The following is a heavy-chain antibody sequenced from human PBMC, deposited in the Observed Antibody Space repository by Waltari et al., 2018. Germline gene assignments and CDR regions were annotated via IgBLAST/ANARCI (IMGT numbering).Heavy chain of an antibody. D-gene: IGHD6-13*01. Sequence: QVQLQESGPGLVKPSGTLSPTCAVSGGSISSSNWWRWVRQPPGKGLEWIGEIYHSGSTNYNPSLKSRVTISVDKSKNQFSLKLSSVTAADTAVYYCASGIAAAGYGLQPLDYWGQGTLVTVSS. J-gene: IGHJ4*02. CDR1: GGSISSSNW. CDR3: ASGIAAAGYGLQPLDY. CDR2: IYHSGST. V-gene: IGHV4-4*02.